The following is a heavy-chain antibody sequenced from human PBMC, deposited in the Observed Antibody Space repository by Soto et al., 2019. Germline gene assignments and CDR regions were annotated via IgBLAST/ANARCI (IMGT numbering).Heavy chain of an antibody. D-gene: IGHD4-17*01. CDR3: AKGPTSVTTRWFDP. CDR2: ISGSGGST. J-gene: IGHJ5*02. Sequence: GGSLRLSCAASGFTFSSYAMSWVRQAPGKGLEWVSVISGSGGSTYYADSVKGRVTISRDNSKNTLDLQMNSLRAEDTAVYYCAKGPTSVTTRWFDPWGQGTLVTVSS. V-gene: IGHV3-23*01. CDR1: GFTFSSYA.